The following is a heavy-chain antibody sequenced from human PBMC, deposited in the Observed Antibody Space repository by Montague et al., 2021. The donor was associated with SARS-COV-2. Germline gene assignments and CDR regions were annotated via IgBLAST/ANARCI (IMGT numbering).Heavy chain of an antibody. Sequence: SLRLSCAVSGFTFSSYSMNWVRQAPGKGLEWVSYISTSSSTIYYADSVKGRFTISRDNAKNSLYLQMNSLRDEDTAVYYCARDLGLVPAMVYYYYYGMDVWGQGTTVTVSS. J-gene: IGHJ6*02. CDR2: ISTSSSTI. V-gene: IGHV3-48*02. CDR3: ARDLGLVPAMVYYYYYGMDV. D-gene: IGHD5-18*01. CDR1: GFTFSSYS.